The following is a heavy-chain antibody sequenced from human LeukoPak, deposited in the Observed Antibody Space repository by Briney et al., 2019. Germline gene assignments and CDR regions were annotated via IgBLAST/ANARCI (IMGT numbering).Heavy chain of an antibody. V-gene: IGHV5-51*01. CDR1: GCSFTSYR. Sequence: GESLKISCKGSGCSFTSYRIGWVRQMPGKGLEWMGIIYPGDSDTRYSPSFQGQVTISADKSISTAYLQWSGLKASDTAMYYCARLRDDSIGYCIDYWGQGTLVTVSS. J-gene: IGHJ4*02. D-gene: IGHD3-22*01. CDR2: IYPGDSDT. CDR3: ARLRDDSIGYCIDY.